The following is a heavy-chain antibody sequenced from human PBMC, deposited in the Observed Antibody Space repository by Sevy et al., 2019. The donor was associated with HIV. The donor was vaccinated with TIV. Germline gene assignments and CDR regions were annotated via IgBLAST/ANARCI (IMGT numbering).Heavy chain of an antibody. Sequence: SDILSLTCNVSGDSISSYFWSWFRQPPGKGLEWIGYIYYSGSSEYNPSLRSRVTISIDTSKKYLSMKLTSVTAADTAVYYCARDSAVVPRALVYWGQGTLVTVSS. J-gene: IGHJ4*02. D-gene: IGHD2-15*01. CDR2: IYYSGSS. CDR3: ARDSAVVPRALVY. V-gene: IGHV4-59*01. CDR1: GDSISSYF.